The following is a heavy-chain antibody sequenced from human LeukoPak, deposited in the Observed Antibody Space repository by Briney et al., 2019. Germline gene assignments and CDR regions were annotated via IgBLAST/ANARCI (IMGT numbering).Heavy chain of an antibody. CDR3: ARRAAADTDSYYMDV. CDR1: GYSFTTYW. CDR2: IYPGDSDT. V-gene: IGHV5-51*01. J-gene: IGHJ6*03. Sequence: GESLKISCKGSGYSFTTYWIGWARQMPGKGLEWMGIIYPGDSDTTYSPSFQGQVTISADKSISTAYPQWSSLKASDTAMYYCARRAAADTDSYYMDVWGKGTTVTVSS. D-gene: IGHD6-13*01.